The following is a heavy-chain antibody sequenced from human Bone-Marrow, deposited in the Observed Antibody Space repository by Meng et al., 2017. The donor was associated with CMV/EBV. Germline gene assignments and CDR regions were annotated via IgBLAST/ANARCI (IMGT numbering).Heavy chain of an antibody. V-gene: IGHV3-66*01. Sequence: GESLKISCAASGFAVETNYMSWVRQSPGKGLEWVSTIYSAGNAFYADSVKGRFTISRDSSKNTLSLQMHSLRAEDTAVYYCARVSPSGGYDFWSGYLETVYYYYGMDVWGQRTTVTVSS. CDR2: IYSAGNA. CDR1: GFAVETNY. J-gene: IGHJ6*02. CDR3: ARVSPSGGYDFWSGYLETVYYYYGMDV. D-gene: IGHD3-3*01.